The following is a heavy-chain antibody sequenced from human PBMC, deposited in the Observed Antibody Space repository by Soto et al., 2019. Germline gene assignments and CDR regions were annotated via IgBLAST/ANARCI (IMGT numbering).Heavy chain of an antibody. J-gene: IGHJ4*02. CDR1: GFTFSDYY. CDR2: SRDKGNSYST. D-gene: IGHD1-7*01. CDR3: VRSLPGTTSFDY. Sequence: EVQLVESGGNLVQPGGSLRLSSAGSGFTFSDYYIDWVRQAPGKGLEWVGRSRDKGNSYSTDYGASVRGRFTVSRDGSKNSLYLQMNSLETGDTALYYCVRSLPGTTSFDYWGRGTLVTVSS. V-gene: IGHV3-72*01.